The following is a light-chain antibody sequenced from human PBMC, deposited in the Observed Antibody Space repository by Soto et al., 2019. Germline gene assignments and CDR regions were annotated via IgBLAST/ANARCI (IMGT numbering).Light chain of an antibody. Sequence: EIVMTQSPSTLSVSPGERATLSCRASQSVSSNLAWYQQKPGQPPRLLIHGASTRATGIPARFSGSGSGTEFILTNSSLLSEDFAVYYCQQYNNWPPLTFGQGTKVEIK. J-gene: IGKJ1*01. CDR2: GAS. CDR1: QSVSSN. CDR3: QQYNNWPPLT. V-gene: IGKV3-15*01.